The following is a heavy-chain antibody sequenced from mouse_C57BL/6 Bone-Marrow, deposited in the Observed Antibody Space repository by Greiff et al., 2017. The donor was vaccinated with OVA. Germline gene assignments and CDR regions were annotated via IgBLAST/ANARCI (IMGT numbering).Heavy chain of an antibody. V-gene: IGHV1-9*01. CDR3: ARCNWDYAMDY. CDR1: GYTFTGYW. CDR2: ILPGSGST. D-gene: IGHD4-1*01. Sequence: QVQLQQSGAELMKPGASVKLSCKATGYTFTGYWIEWVKQRPGHGLEWIGEILPGSGSTNYNEKFKGKATFTDDPSSNTAYRELSSLITEDSAISYMARCNWDYAMDYWGQGTSVTVSS. J-gene: IGHJ4*01.